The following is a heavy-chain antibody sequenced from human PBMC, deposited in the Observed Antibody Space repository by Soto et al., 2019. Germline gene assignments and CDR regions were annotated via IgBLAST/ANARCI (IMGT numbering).Heavy chain of an antibody. Sequence: EGSLRRSCAASGFTGSSNYMSFFPHAPGKRLEWASVIYSGGSTYYADSVKGRFTISRDNSKNTLYLQMNSLRAEDTAVYYCASDKYYYDSSGPHAFDIWGQGKMVIV. CDR2: IYSGGST. J-gene: IGHJ3*02. CDR3: ASDKYYYDSSGPHAFDI. CDR1: GFTGSSNY. D-gene: IGHD3-22*01. V-gene: IGHV3-53*01.